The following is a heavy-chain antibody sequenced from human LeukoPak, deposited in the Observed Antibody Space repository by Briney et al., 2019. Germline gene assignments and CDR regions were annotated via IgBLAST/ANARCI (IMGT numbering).Heavy chain of an antibody. Sequence: PSETLSLTCSVSGDSISSYAWSWIRRPPGKGLEWIGDISRSGDTNYSPSLKSQLTISVDMSKNQFSLKLRSVTAADTAVYYCAKDRGGGRDAFDIWGQGTVVTVSS. D-gene: IGHD3-10*01. V-gene: IGHV4-59*01. CDR3: AKDRGGGRDAFDI. CDR2: ISRSGDT. J-gene: IGHJ3*02. CDR1: GDSISSYA.